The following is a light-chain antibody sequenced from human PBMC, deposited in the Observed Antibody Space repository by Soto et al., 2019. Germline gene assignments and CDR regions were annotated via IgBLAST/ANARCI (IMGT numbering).Light chain of an antibody. Sequence: QSVLTQPASVSGSPGQSITISCTGTSSDVGGYNYVSWYQHHPGKAPKLIIYDVSNRPSGVSISFSGSKSDNTASLTISGLQPEDEVYYNCRSYTTSNTRQIVFGTGTKVTVL. CDR1: SSDVGGYNY. CDR3: RSYTTSNTRQIV. V-gene: IGLV2-14*03. J-gene: IGLJ1*01. CDR2: DVS.